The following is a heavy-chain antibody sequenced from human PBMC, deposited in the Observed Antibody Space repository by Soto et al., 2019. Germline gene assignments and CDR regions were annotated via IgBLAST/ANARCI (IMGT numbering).Heavy chain of an antibody. CDR2: INHSGST. V-gene: IGHV4-34*01. D-gene: IGHD3-16*02. Sequence: PSETLSLTCAVYGGSFSGYYWSWIRQPPGKGLEWIGEINHSGSTNYNPSLKSRVTISVDTSKNQFSLKLSSVTAADTAVYYCARYTRTDYDYIWGTYRSIETPHDNWGQGTLVTVSS. CDR3: ARYTRTDYDYIWGTYRSIETPHDN. J-gene: IGHJ4*02. CDR1: GGSFSGYY.